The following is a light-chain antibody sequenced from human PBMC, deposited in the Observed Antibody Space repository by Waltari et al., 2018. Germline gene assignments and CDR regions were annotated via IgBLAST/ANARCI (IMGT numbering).Light chain of an antibody. CDR3: QQRSNWPPIT. J-gene: IGKJ5*01. CDR1: QGVSSY. Sequence: ELVLTQSPATLSLSPGERATLSCRASQGVSSYLAWYQQKPGQAPRLLIYCASKRATGIPARFSGSGSGTDFTLTISSLEPEDFAVYYCQQRSNWPPITFGQGTRLEIK. V-gene: IGKV3-11*01. CDR2: CAS.